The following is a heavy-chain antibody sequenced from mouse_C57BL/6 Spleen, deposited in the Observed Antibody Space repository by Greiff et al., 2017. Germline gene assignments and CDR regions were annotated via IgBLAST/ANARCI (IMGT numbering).Heavy chain of an antibody. V-gene: IGHV1-43*01. J-gene: IGHJ1*03. Sequence: VQLQQSGPELVKPGASVKISCKASGYSFTGYYMHWVKQSSEKSLEWIGEINPSTGGTSYNQKFKGKATLTVDKSSSTAYMQLKSLTSEDSAVYYCAREIYYGNSWYFDVWGTGTTVTVSS. D-gene: IGHD2-1*01. CDR1: GYSFTGYY. CDR2: INPSTGGT. CDR3: AREIYYGNSWYFDV.